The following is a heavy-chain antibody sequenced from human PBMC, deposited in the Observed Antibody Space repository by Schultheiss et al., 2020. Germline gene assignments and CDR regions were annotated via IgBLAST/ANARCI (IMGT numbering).Heavy chain of an antibody. D-gene: IGHD5-18*01. V-gene: IGHV3-53*01. CDR1: GFTVSSNY. Sequence: GGSLRLSCAASGFTVSSNYMSWVRQAPGKGLEWVSVIYSGGSTYYADSVKGRFTISRDNSKNTLYLQMNSLRAEDTAVYYCARMRQLDYYGMDVWGKGTTVTVSS. J-gene: IGHJ6*04. CDR2: IYSGGST. CDR3: ARMRQLDYYGMDV.